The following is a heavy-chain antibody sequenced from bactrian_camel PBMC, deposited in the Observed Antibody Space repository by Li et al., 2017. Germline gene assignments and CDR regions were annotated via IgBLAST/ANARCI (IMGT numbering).Heavy chain of an antibody. Sequence: HVQLVESGGGLVQAGRSLRLSCAASGFTFSSYSMNWVRQAPGKGLEWVSNIRNDGSSTVYADSLKGRFTTSRDSAKNTVYLQMNSLKPEDTAVYVCAAGSTWLTSHYWGQGTQVTVS. J-gene: IGHJ4*01. CDR2: IRNDGSST. D-gene: IGHD6*01. CDR3: AAGSTWLTSHY. V-gene: IGHV3S6*01. CDR1: GFTFSSYS.